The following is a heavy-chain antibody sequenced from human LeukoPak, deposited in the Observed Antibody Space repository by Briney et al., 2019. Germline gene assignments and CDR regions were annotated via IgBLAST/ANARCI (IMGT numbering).Heavy chain of an antibody. D-gene: IGHD1-1*01. CDR1: GVSFSDYH. V-gene: IGHV4-34*10. CDR2: INHRGST. Sequence: SETLSLTCAVYGVSFSDYHWNWIRQPPGKGLEWIGEINHRGSTQYHPSLRSRVTMSVDTSKNQFSLKLSSVTAADTAVYYCARHVNWNFDYWGQGTLVTVSS. CDR3: ARHVNWNFDY. J-gene: IGHJ4*02.